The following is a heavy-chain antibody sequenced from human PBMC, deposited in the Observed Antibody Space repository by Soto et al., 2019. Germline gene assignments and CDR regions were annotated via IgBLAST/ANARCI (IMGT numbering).Heavy chain of an antibody. J-gene: IGHJ3*02. Sequence: PGGSLRLSCSASGFTFSSYAMHWVRQAPGKGLEYVSAISSNGGSTYYADSVKGRFTISRDNSKNTLYLQMSSLRADDTAVYYCVEAATGHDAFDIWGQGTIVTVSS. CDR2: ISSNGGST. CDR3: VEAATGHDAFDI. V-gene: IGHV3-64D*06. D-gene: IGHD6-13*01. CDR1: GFTFSSYA.